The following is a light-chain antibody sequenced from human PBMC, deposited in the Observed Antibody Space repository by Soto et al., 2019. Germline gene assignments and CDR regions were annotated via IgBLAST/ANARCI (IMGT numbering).Light chain of an antibody. V-gene: IGLV1-40*01. CDR3: QSYDSSLSGYV. CDR2: ENK. CDR1: SSNIGAGYE. Sequence: QSVLTQPPSVSEAPGQRVTISCTGSSSNIGAGYEAHWYQQVPGTAPKLLIYENKNRPSGVPDRFSGSKSGTSASLAITGLRAGDEAEYYCQSYDSSLSGYVFGTGTKVTVL. J-gene: IGLJ1*01.